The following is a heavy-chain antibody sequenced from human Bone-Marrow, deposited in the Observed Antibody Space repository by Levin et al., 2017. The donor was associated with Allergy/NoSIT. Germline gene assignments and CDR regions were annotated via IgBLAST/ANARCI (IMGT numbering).Heavy chain of an antibody. CDR3: AKGRPITMVRGVRPPLDY. CDR1: XXXXXXXE. CDR2: ISGSGGST. J-gene: IGHJ4*02. Sequence: GGSLRLSCAXXXXXXXXXERRVARQQAGKGLEWVSAISGSGGSTYYADSVKGRFTISRDNSKNTLYLQMNSLRAEDTAVYYCAKGRPITMVRGVRPPLDYWGQGTLVTVSS. D-gene: IGHD3-10*01. V-gene: IGHV3-23*01.